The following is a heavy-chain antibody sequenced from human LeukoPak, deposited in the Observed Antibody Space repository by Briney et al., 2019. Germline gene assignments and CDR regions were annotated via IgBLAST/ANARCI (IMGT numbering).Heavy chain of an antibody. V-gene: IGHV3-7*03. CDR3: ARDQYDTWSRRGNFDS. Sequence: GGSLRLSCVASGITFGKYWMSWVRQAPGKGLEWVANIKLDGSEKNYVDSVKGRFTISRDNTKNSLYLQMNSLRVEDTAVFYCARDQYDTWSRRGNFDSWGQGTLVIVSS. J-gene: IGHJ4*02. D-gene: IGHD3-3*01. CDR1: GITFGKYW. CDR2: IKLDGSEK.